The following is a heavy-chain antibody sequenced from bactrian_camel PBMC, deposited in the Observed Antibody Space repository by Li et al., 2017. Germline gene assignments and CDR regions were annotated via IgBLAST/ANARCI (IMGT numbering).Heavy chain of an antibody. CDR1: GYIISDTR. J-gene: IGHJ6*01. Sequence: HVQLVESGGGSVQAGGSLRLSCAVSGYIISDTRMAWVRQAQGKGLEWVASINPGGDRTYYLDSVKGRFTISRDDAKVTHYLQMNSLKPEDTAVYYCVRDSSGGSWSLGYWGQGTQVTVS. D-gene: IGHD6*01. CDR3: VRDSSGGSWSLGY. CDR2: INPGGDRT. V-gene: IGHV3S1*01.